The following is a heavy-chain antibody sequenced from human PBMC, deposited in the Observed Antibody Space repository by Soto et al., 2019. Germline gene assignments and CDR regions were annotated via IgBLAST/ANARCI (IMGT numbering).Heavy chain of an antibody. CDR1: GGTFSSYT. D-gene: IGHD2-2*03. V-gene: IGHV1-69*02. CDR3: ARYGYCSSTSCQDYYYHMDV. Sequence: QVQLVQSGAEVKKPGSSVKVSCKASGGTFSSYTISWVRQAPGQGLEWMGRIIPILGIANYAQKFQGRVTITADKSTSTAYMELSSLRSEDTAVYYCARYGYCSSTSCQDYYYHMDVWGKGTTVTVSS. J-gene: IGHJ6*03. CDR2: IIPILGIA.